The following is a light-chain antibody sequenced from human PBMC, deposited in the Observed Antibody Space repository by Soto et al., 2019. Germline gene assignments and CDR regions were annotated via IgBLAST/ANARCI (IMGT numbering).Light chain of an antibody. Sequence: EIVLTQSPGILSLSPGERVTLSCRASQSVNNNYLAWHQQNPGQAPRLLIFGASNRATGIPARFSGSGSGTDFTLTINSLEPEDFAVYYCQQRSNWPITFGQGTRLEIK. CDR3: QQRSNWPIT. J-gene: IGKJ5*01. CDR1: QSVNNNY. CDR2: GAS. V-gene: IGKV3D-20*02.